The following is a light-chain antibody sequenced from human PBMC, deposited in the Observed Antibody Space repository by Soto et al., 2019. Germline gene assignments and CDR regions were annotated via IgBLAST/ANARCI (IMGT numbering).Light chain of an antibody. V-gene: IGKV1-5*01. Sequence: DIQITHPTPPLYASVGYIPTIAFRASQSISSWLAWYQQKPGKAPKLLTYDASSLESVVPSRFSGSGSATEFTRTISSLQPDDFASYYCQQYNNYCTFGKGTEVDIK. CDR2: DAS. CDR1: QSISSW. CDR3: QQYNNYCT. J-gene: IGKJ1*01.